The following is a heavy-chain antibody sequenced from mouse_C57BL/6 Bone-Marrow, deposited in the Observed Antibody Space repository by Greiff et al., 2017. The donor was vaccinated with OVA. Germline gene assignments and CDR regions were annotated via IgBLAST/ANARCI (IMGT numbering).Heavy chain of an antibody. CDR1: GYTFTSYG. D-gene: IGHD2-5*01. CDR2: IYPRSGNT. Sequence: VKLMESGAELARPGASVKLSCKASGYTFTSYGISWVKQRTGQGLEWIGEIYPRSGNTYYNEKFKGKATLTADKSSSTAYMELRSLTSEDSAVYFCARFYSNSYWYFDVWGTGTTVTVSS. J-gene: IGHJ1*03. V-gene: IGHV1-81*01. CDR3: ARFYSNSYWYFDV.